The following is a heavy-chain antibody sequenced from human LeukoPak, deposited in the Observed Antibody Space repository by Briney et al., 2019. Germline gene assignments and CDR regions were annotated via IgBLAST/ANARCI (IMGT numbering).Heavy chain of an antibody. Sequence: SETLSLTCTVSGGSISSYYWSWIRQPPGKGLEWIGYIFYTGSTNYNPSLKSRVTISVDTSKNQFSLKLSSVTAADTAVYYCARDWAITFGGVIVEQFDYWGQGTLVTVSS. CDR3: ARDWAITFGGVIVEQFDY. CDR1: GGSISSYY. J-gene: IGHJ4*02. D-gene: IGHD3-16*02. CDR2: IFYTGST. V-gene: IGHV4-59*12.